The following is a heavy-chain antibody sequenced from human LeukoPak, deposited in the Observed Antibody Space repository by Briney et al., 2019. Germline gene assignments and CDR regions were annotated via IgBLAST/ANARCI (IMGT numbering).Heavy chain of an antibody. Sequence: GGSLRLSCAASGFTFSSNWMTWVRQAPGKGLEWVANIKQDGSAKYYVDSVKGRFSISRDNAKNSLYLRMNSLRAEDTAVYYCVRGSGWVFESWGQGTLVTVSS. J-gene: IGHJ4*02. V-gene: IGHV3-7*01. D-gene: IGHD6-19*01. CDR1: GFTFSSNW. CDR2: IKQDGSAK. CDR3: VRGSGWVFES.